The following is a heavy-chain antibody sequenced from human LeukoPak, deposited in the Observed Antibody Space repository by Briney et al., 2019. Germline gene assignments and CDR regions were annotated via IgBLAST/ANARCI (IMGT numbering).Heavy chain of an antibody. CDR1: GFMFSNYW. V-gene: IGHV3-7*01. Sequence: GGPLRLLCAASGFMFSNYWMTWLRQAPGKGLEWVANIKQDGSKTYYMDYVNGRFTISRDNAKNSLHLQMDSLKAEDTAVYYCARDQSIHPYPEVILDFWGQGALVTVSS. D-gene: IGHD3-10*01. J-gene: IGHJ4*02. CDR3: ARDQSIHPYPEVILDF. CDR2: IKQDGSKT.